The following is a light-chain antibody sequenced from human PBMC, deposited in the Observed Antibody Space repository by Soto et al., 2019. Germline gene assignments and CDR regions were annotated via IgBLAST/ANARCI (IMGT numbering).Light chain of an antibody. J-gene: IGLJ1*01. CDR1: SSDVGSYNL. V-gene: IGLV2-14*02. CDR3: SSYTSSVTPYYV. Sequence: QSALTQPASVSGSPGQSITISCTGTSSDVGSYNLVSWYQQHPGKAPKLMIYEVSKRPSGVSNRFSGSKSGNTASLTISGLQAEDEADYYCSSYTSSVTPYYVFGRGTKVTVL. CDR2: EVS.